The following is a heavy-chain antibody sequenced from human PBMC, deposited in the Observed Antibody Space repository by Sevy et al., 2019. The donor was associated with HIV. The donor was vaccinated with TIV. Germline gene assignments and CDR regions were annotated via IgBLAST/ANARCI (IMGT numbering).Heavy chain of an antibody. D-gene: IGHD3-16*01. CDR3: ARHPLGNWFDL. CDR1: GGSISSSRHY. J-gene: IGHJ5*02. Sequence: SETLSLTCTVSGGSISSSRHYWGWIRQSPGKRLEWIGSRFYSGGAYYNPSLQSPVTMSVDTSNNQFSLNVNSVTAADTAVYYCARHPLGNWFDLWGQGILVTVSS. V-gene: IGHV4-39*01. CDR2: RFYSGGA.